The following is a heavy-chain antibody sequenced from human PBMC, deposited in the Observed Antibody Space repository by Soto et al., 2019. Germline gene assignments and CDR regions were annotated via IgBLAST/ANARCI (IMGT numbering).Heavy chain of an antibody. V-gene: IGHV1-18*01. Sequence: ASVKVSCKASGYTFTSYGISWVRQAPGQGLEWMGWISAYNGNTNYAQKLQGRVTMTTDTSTSTAYMELRSLRSDDTAVYYCARVAGSQDYYYGMDVWGQGTPVTVSS. CDR3: ARVAGSQDYYYGMDV. D-gene: IGHD6-13*01. CDR1: GYTFTSYG. J-gene: IGHJ6*02. CDR2: ISAYNGNT.